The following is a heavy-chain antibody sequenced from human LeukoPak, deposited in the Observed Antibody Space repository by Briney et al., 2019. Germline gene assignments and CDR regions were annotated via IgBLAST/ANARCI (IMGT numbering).Heavy chain of an antibody. CDR2: IYSGGST. V-gene: IGHV3-53*01. CDR3: ARGTSIVGANNGMDV. Sequence: GGSLRLSCAASGFTVSSNYMSWVRQAPGKGLEWVSVIYSGGSTYHADSVKGRFTISRDNSKNTLYLQMNSLRAEDTAVYYCARGTSIVGANNGMDVWGQGTTVTVSS. J-gene: IGHJ6*02. D-gene: IGHD1-26*01. CDR1: GFTVSSNY.